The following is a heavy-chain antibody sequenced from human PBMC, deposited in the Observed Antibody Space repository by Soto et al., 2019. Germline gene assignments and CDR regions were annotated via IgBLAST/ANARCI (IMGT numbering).Heavy chain of an antibody. CDR3: ARDRYYDISTGTYN. V-gene: IGHV1-18*04. J-gene: IGHJ4*02. Sequence: ASVKVSCKASGYSFTTYGISWVRQAPGQGLEWMGWISPYTGKTNYAQKLQGRVTMTTDTSTSTAYMDLRSLRSDDTAVYYCARDRYYDISTGTYNWGQETLLTISS. CDR2: ISPYTGKT. D-gene: IGHD3-9*01. CDR1: GYSFTTYG.